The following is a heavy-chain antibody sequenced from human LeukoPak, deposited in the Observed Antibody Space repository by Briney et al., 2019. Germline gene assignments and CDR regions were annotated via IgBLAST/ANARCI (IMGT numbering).Heavy chain of an antibody. CDR3: ARDGELEVFDY. D-gene: IGHD1-1*01. V-gene: IGHV3-33*08. J-gene: IGHJ4*02. CDR1: GFTFSNAW. Sequence: PGGSLRLSCAASGFTFSNAWMSWVRQAPGKGLEWVALIWYDGSNKYYADSVKGRFTISRDNSKNTLYLQMNSLRAEDTAVYYCARDGELEVFDYWGQGTLVTVSS. CDR2: IWYDGSNK.